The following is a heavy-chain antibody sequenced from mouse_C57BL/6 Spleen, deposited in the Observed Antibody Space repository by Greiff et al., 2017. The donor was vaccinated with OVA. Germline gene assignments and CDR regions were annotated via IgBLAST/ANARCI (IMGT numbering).Heavy chain of an antibody. CDR1: GFTFSDYG. CDR2: ISSGSSTI. Sequence: DVMLVESGGGLVKPGGSLKLSCAASGFTFSDYGMHWVRQAPEKGLEWVAYISSGSSTIYYADTVKGRFTISRDNAKNTLFLQMTSLRSEDTAMYYCARAFSYGGDYAMDYWGQGTSVTVSS. D-gene: IGHD1-1*01. CDR3: ARAFSYGGDYAMDY. V-gene: IGHV5-17*01. J-gene: IGHJ4*01.